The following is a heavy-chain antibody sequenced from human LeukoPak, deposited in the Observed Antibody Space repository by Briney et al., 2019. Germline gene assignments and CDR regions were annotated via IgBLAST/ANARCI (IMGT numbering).Heavy chain of an antibody. Sequence: EGSLRLSCAVSGFSFSSYSMHWVRQAPGKGLEWAAVISSDGSNKYYADSVKGRFTISRDNSKNTLYMQMNSLRAEDTAVYYCAKVGSSGWYGDYWGQGTLVTVSS. V-gene: IGHV3-30-3*01. CDR3: AKVGSSGWYGDY. J-gene: IGHJ4*02. CDR2: ISSDGSNK. D-gene: IGHD6-19*01. CDR1: GFSFSSYS.